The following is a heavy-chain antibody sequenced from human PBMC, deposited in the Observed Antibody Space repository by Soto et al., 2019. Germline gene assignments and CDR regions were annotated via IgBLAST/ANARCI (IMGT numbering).Heavy chain of an antibody. V-gene: IGHV3-23*01. CDR2: ITYTGVNT. D-gene: IGHD6-13*01. Sequence: PGGSLRLSCAASEFSFDDYAMSWVRQAPGKGLEWVSSITYTGVNTYYVDSVKGRFTISRDNSKDTLYLQMNSLRAEDTAIYYCAKASVWYPYFDSWGQGT. CDR3: AKASVWYPYFDS. J-gene: IGHJ4*02. CDR1: EFSFDDYA.